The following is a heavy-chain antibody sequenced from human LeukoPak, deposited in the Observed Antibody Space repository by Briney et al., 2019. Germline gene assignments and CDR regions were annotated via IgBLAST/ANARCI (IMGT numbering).Heavy chain of an antibody. Sequence: ASVKPSCTASGGTFTTYAISWVPQAAGPGLEGMGRIIPIFGIANYAQKFQGRVTSTADKSTSTAYMELSSLRSEDTAVYYCARGKSYDILTGYYTNYYYGMDVWGQGTTVTVSS. CDR2: IIPIFGIA. D-gene: IGHD3-9*01. V-gene: IGHV1-69*04. CDR1: GGTFTTYA. CDR3: ARGKSYDILTGYYTNYYYGMDV. J-gene: IGHJ6*02.